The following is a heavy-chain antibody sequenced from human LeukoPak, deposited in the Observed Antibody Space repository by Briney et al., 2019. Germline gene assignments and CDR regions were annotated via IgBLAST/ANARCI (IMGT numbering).Heavy chain of an antibody. V-gene: IGHV4-59*07. J-gene: IGHJ4*02. D-gene: IGHD6-6*01. CDR3: ARSTQASSTSFDC. CDR1: GGSISNYY. CDR2: IYHSGIT. Sequence: SDTLSLTCTVSGGSISNYYWSWIRQPPGKGLEYIGFIYHSGITNYNPSLKSRLTMSVDKSKNQCSLRLSSVTAADTAIYFCARSTQASSTSFDCWGQGTLVTVSS.